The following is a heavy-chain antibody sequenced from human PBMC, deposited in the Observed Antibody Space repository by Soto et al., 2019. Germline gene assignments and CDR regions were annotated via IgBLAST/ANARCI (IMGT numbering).Heavy chain of an antibody. J-gene: IGHJ5*02. CDR2: IKYDGGET. Sequence: GGSLRLSCAASGFTFSRSWMSWVRQGPGKGLEWVAHIKYDGGETYYVDYVKGRFTISRDNAKTSIFLQMNGLGADDTAVFYCVAWCGGYEKLFVPWGQGTLVPVSS. CDR3: VAWCGGYEKLFVP. D-gene: IGHD5-12*01. CDR1: GFTFSRSW. V-gene: IGHV3-7*05.